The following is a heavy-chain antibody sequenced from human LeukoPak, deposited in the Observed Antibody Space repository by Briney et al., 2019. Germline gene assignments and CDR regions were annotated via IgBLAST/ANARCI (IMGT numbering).Heavy chain of an antibody. CDR1: GFTFSSYG. V-gene: IGHV3-30*02. Sequence: GGSLRLSCAASGFTFSSYGMHWVRQAPGKGLEWVAFIRYDGSNKYYADSVKGRFTISRDNSKNTLYLQMNSLRAEDTALYYCAKDLGPYYFYYMDVWGKGTTVTVSS. CDR3: AKDLGPYYFYYMDV. CDR2: IRYDGSNK. J-gene: IGHJ6*03. D-gene: IGHD3-16*01.